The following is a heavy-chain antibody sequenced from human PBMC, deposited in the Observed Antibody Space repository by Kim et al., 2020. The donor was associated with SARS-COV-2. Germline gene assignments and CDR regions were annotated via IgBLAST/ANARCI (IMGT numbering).Heavy chain of an antibody. CDR3: VKTSRPFGLIWGYHMDL. Sequence: GGSLRLSCAASGFTLSDYGMHWVRQAPGKGLEWVALLWYDGNNQYYPDSVNGRFTISRDNSKNTLYLEMNSLRAEDTAVYYCVKTSRPFGLIWGYHMDLWGQGTTVTVS. CDR1: GFTLSDYG. J-gene: IGHJ6*03. V-gene: IGHV3-33*06. D-gene: IGHD3-16*01. CDR2: LWYDGNNQ.